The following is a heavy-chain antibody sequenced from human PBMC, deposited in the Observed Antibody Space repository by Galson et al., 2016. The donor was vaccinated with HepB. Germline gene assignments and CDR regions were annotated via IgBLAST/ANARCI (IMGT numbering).Heavy chain of an antibody. D-gene: IGHD1-14*01. J-gene: IGHJ4*02. CDR1: GFTFSSYG. V-gene: IGHV3-30*18. CDR2: ISYDGSKK. CDR3: AKGYGLFDY. Sequence: SLRLSCAASGFTFSSYGMNWVRQAPGKGLEWVAVISYDGSKKYYADSAKGRFTISRDNSKNTLYVQMNSLRAEDTAVYYCAKGYGLFDYWGQGTLVTVSS.